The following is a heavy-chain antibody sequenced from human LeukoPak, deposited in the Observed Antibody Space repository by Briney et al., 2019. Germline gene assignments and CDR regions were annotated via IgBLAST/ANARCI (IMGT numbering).Heavy chain of an antibody. CDR3: ARPGPVGATTVDAFDI. V-gene: IGHV5-51*01. CDR2: IYPGDSDT. J-gene: IGHJ3*02. D-gene: IGHD1-26*01. Sequence: GESLKISCKGSGYSFTSYWIGWVRQMPGKGLEWMGIIYPGDSDTRYSPSFQGQVTISADKSISTAYLQWSSLKASDTAMYYCARPGPVGATTVDAFDIWGQGTMVTVSS. CDR1: GYSFTSYW.